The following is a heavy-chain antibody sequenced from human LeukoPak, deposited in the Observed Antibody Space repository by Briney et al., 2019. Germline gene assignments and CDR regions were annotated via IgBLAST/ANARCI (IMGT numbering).Heavy chain of an antibody. Sequence: PSETLSLTCAVYGGSFSGYYWSWIRQPPGKGVGWIGEINHSGSTNYNPSLKSRVTISVDTSKNQFSLKLSSVTAADTAVYYRARGFRRYFDWLSHGYYYYGMDVWGQGTTVTVSS. J-gene: IGHJ6*02. CDR1: GGSFSGYY. CDR3: ARGFRRYFDWLSHGYYYYGMDV. D-gene: IGHD3-9*01. CDR2: INHSGST. V-gene: IGHV4-34*01.